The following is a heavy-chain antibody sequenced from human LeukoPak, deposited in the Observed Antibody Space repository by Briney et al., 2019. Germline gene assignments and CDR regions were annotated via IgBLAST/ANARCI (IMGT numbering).Heavy chain of an antibody. CDR3: ARGYSGYENYGMDV. J-gene: IGHJ6*02. CDR1: GGSISSYY. V-gene: IGHV4-59*01. Sequence: SETLSLTCTVSGGSISSYYWSWIRQPPGKGLEWIGCIYYSGSTNYNPSLKSRVTISVDTSKNQFSLKLSSVTAADTAVYYCARGYSGYENYGMDVWGQGTTVTVSS. D-gene: IGHD5-12*01. CDR2: IYYSGST.